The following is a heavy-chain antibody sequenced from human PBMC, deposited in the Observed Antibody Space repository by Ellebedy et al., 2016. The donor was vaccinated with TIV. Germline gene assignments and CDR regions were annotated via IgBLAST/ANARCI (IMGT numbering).Heavy chain of an antibody. CDR1: GFTFSSYG. Sequence: GESLKISXAASGFTFSSYGMHWVRQAPGKGLEWVAVIWYDGSNKYYADSVKGRFTISRDNSKNTLYLQMSSLRAEDTAVYYCVKVNPIDSSGYSWGQGTLVTVSS. V-gene: IGHV3-30*02. D-gene: IGHD3-22*01. CDR2: IWYDGSNK. CDR3: VKVNPIDSSGYS. J-gene: IGHJ4*02.